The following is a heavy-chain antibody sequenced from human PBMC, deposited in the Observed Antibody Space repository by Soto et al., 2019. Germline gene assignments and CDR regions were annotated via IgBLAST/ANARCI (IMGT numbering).Heavy chain of an antibody. D-gene: IGHD1-26*01. CDR1: GGTFSSYA. CDR3: ARVGSGSYYNHDAFDI. Sequence: QVQLVQSGAEVKKPGSSVKVSCKASGGTFSSYAISWVRQAPGQGLEWMGGIIPIFGTANYAQKFQGRVTITADESTSTAYMELSSRRSEDTAVYYCARVGSGSYYNHDAFDIWGQGTMVTVSS. CDR2: IIPIFGTA. V-gene: IGHV1-69*01. J-gene: IGHJ3*02.